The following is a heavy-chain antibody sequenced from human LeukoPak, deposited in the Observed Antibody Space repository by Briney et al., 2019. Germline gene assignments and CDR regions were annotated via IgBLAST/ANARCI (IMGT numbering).Heavy chain of an antibody. V-gene: IGHV1-46*01. D-gene: IGHD3-9*01. CDR2: INPSGGST. J-gene: IGHJ3*02. CDR3: ARLRYFDWLWPDAFDI. CDR1: GYTFTSYY. Sequence: ASVKVSCKASGYTFTSYYMHWVRQAPGQGLEWMGIINPSGGSTSYAQKFQGRVTMTRDTSMSTVYMELSSLRSEDTAVYYCARLRYFDWLWPDAFDIWGQGTMVTVSS.